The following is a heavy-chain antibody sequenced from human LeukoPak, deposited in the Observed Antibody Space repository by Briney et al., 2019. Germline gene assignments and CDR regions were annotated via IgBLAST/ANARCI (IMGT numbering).Heavy chain of an antibody. Sequence: GGSLRLSCVASGLTLSREGLHWVRQAPGKGLEWVAVISSDDNNKYYADSVKGRFTISRDNSMNTLYLQMNSLRADDTASYYCARDIGGLDGDGLDYWGQGTLVTVSS. D-gene: IGHD4-17*01. CDR2: ISSDDNNK. CDR3: ARDIGGLDGDGLDY. V-gene: IGHV3-30-3*01. CDR1: GLTLSREG. J-gene: IGHJ4*02.